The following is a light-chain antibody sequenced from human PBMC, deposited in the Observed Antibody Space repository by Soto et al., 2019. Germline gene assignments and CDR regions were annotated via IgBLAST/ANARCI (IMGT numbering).Light chain of an antibody. CDR2: KAS. CDR3: QQYNSYRWT. CDR1: QSISNW. Sequence: DIQMSQSPSTLSASVEDRVTITCRSSQSISNWLAWYQQKPGKAPKILIYKASSLESGAPSRFSGSGSGTEFTLTISSLQPDDFATYYCQQYNSYRWTFGQGTKVDIK. V-gene: IGKV1-5*03. J-gene: IGKJ1*01.